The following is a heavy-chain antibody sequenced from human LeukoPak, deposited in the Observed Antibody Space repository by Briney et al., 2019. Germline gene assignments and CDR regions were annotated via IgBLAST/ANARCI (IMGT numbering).Heavy chain of an antibody. CDR3: ARAYSGYDFFDY. CDR1: EGTFSRYA. Sequence: ASVKVSCKASEGTFSRYAISWVRQAPGQRLEWMGGIIPIFGTANYAQKFQGRVTITADESTSTAYMEVSSLRSEDTAVYYCARAYSGYDFFDYWGQGILVTVSS. CDR2: IIPIFGTA. J-gene: IGHJ4*02. V-gene: IGHV1-69*13. D-gene: IGHD5-12*01.